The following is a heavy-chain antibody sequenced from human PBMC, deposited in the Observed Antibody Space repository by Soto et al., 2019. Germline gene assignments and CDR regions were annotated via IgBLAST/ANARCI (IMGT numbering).Heavy chain of an antibody. V-gene: IGHV1-18*01. D-gene: IGHD5-18*01. CDR2: ISAYNGNT. CDR1: GYTFTSYG. Sequence: GASVKVSCKASGYTFTSYGISWVRQAPGQGLEWMGWISAYNGNTNYAQKLQGRVTMTTDTSTSTAYMELRSLRSDDTAVHYCARGAFKYSYGPFDIWGQGTMVTVSS. J-gene: IGHJ3*02. CDR3: ARGAFKYSYGPFDI.